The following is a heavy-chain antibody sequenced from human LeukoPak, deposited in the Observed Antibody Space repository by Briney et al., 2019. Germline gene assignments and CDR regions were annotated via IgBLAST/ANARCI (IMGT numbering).Heavy chain of an antibody. CDR3: AHSKRGGGYYINAFAI. J-gene: IGHJ3*02. V-gene: IGHV4-59*01. D-gene: IGHD1-26*01. CDR1: GASTSAYY. Sequence: SETLSLTCTVSGASTSAYYWSWIRQPPGKGLEWIGYSYSGGNANYNPSLKSRVTISIDTSENQFSLRLTSVTAADTAVYFCAHSKRGGGYYINAFAIWGQGALVTISS. CDR2: SYSGGNA.